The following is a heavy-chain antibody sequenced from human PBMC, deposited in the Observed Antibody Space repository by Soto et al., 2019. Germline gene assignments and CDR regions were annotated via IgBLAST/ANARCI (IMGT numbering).Heavy chain of an antibody. CDR1: RFTFSTYE. CDR2: ISTSGSTV. Sequence: GGSLRLSCAASRFTFSTYEMHWFRQAPGKGLEWVSYISTSGSTVYYADSVKGRFTVSRDNTRNSLYLQMDSLRDEDTALYYCVRYCGTTLCNGVATRTFDYWGQGTLVTVSS. V-gene: IGHV3-48*03. D-gene: IGHD5-12*01. J-gene: IGHJ4*02. CDR3: VRYCGTTLCNGVATRTFDY.